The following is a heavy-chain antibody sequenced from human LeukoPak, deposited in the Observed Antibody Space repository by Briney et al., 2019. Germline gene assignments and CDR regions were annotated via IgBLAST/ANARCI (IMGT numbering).Heavy chain of an antibody. CDR2: MNPNSGNT. CDR1: GYTFTSYD. V-gene: IGHV1-8*01. Sequence: ASVKVSCKASGYTFTSYDINWVRQATGQGLEWMGWMNPNSGNTGYAQKFQGRVTMTRNTSISTAYMELSSLRSEDTAVYYCARDAERITIFGVDPNWFDPWGQGTLVTVSS. CDR3: ARDAERITIFGVDPNWFDP. J-gene: IGHJ5*02. D-gene: IGHD3-3*01.